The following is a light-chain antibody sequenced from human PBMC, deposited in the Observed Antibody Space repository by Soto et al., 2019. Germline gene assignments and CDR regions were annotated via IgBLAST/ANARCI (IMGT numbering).Light chain of an antibody. Sequence: QSALTQPPSASGSPGQSVAISCTGTSSDVGVYNYVSWYQQHPGKAPKLMIYEVNKRPSGVPDRFSGSKSGNTDSLTVSGLQAEDEADYYCSSYAGSSNVFGTGTKVTV. CDR2: EVN. CDR3: SSYAGSSNV. J-gene: IGLJ1*01. CDR1: SSDVGVYNY. V-gene: IGLV2-8*01.